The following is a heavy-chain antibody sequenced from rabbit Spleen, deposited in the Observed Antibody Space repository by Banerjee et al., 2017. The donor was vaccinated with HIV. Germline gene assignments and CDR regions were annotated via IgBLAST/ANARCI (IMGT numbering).Heavy chain of an antibody. J-gene: IGHJ4*01. CDR3: ARDAGRGDYIDGVFNL. CDR2: IYTGNSKT. Sequence: QSLQESGGGLVKPGASLTLTCTASGFSFSSGYWIFWVRQAPGKGLEWIACIYTGNSKTYYANWAKGRFTISKTSSTTVTLQMTSLTVADTATYFCARDAGRGDYIDGVFNLWGPGTLVTVS. V-gene: IGHV1S40*01. CDR1: GFSFSSGYW. D-gene: IGHD8-1*01.